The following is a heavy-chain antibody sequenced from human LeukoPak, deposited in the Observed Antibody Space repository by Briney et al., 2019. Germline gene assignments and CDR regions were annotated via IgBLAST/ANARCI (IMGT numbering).Heavy chain of an antibody. Sequence: GASVKVSCKASGYTFTSYGISWVRQAPGQGLEWMGWISAYNGNTNYAQKLQGRVTMTTDTSTSKAYMELRSLRSDDTAVYYCARGGGYCSSTSCPIGGGMDVWGKGTTVTVSS. CDR3: ARGGGYCSSTSCPIGGGMDV. V-gene: IGHV1-18*04. D-gene: IGHD2-2*01. J-gene: IGHJ6*04. CDR2: ISAYNGNT. CDR1: GYTFTSYG.